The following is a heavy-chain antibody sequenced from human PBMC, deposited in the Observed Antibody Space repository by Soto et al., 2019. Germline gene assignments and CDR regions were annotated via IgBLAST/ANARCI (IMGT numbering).Heavy chain of an antibody. CDR3: ARLGVPTVTTYTDMDV. J-gene: IGHJ6*02. D-gene: IGHD4-17*01. CDR1: GGTFSSYA. CDR2: IIPIFGTA. Sequence: GASVKVSCKASGGTFSSYAISWVRQAPGQGLEWMGGIIPIFGTANYAQKFQGRVTITADESTSTAYMELSSLRSEDTAVYYCARLGVPTVTTYTDMDVWGQGTTVTVSS. V-gene: IGHV1-69*13.